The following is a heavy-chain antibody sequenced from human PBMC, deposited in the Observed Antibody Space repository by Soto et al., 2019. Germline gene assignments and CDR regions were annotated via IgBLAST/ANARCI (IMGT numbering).Heavy chain of an antibody. CDR3: ARGSGLGASGAGAFDI. D-gene: IGHD3-10*01. Sequence: SETLSLTCTVSGGSISSSSYYWGWIRQPPGKGLEWIGSIYYSGSTYYNPSLKSRVTISVDTSKNQFSLKLSSVTAADTAVYYCARGSGLGASGAGAFDIWGQGTMVTVSS. V-gene: IGHV4-39*01. J-gene: IGHJ3*02. CDR2: IYYSGST. CDR1: GGSISSSSYY.